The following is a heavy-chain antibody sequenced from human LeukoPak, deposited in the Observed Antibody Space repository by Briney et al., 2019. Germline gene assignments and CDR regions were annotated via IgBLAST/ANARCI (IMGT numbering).Heavy chain of an antibody. Sequence: SETLSLTCAVYGGSFSGYYWSWIRKPPGKGLEWIGEINHSGSTNYNPSLKSRVTISVDTSKNQFSLKLSSVTAADTAVYYCARGRRVVVPAASGVWFDPWGQGTLVTVSS. J-gene: IGHJ5*02. CDR1: GGSFSGYY. CDR2: INHSGST. V-gene: IGHV4-34*01. CDR3: ARGRRVVVPAASGVWFDP. D-gene: IGHD2-2*01.